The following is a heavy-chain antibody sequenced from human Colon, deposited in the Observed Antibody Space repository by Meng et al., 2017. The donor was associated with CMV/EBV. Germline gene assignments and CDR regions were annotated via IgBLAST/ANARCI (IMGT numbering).Heavy chain of an antibody. CDR2: ISPTGIYI. D-gene: IGHD2-2*01. CDR3: ARNEKSSRRLPYDY. J-gene: IGHJ4*02. Sequence: GGSLRLSCAASGFTFSTYSMNWVRQAPGKGLEWVSSISPTGIYIYYTDSVKGRFTISRDNAANSLYLQMNSLRAEDTAVYYCARNEKSSRRLPYDYWGQGTLVTVSS. CDR1: GFTFSTYS. V-gene: IGHV3-21*01.